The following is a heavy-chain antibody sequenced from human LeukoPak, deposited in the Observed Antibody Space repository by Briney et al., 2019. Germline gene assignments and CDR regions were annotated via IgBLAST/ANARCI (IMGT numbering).Heavy chain of an antibody. V-gene: IGHV3-48*03. CDR1: GFTFSSYE. CDR2: ISSSGSTI. CDR3: ARGITSKEPNYFDY. D-gene: IGHD3-10*01. Sequence: GGSLRLSCAASGFTFSSYEMNWVRQAPGKGLEWVSYISSSGSTIYYADSVKGRFTISRDNAKNSLYLQMNSLRAEDTALYYCARGITSKEPNYFDYWGQGTLVTVSS. J-gene: IGHJ4*02.